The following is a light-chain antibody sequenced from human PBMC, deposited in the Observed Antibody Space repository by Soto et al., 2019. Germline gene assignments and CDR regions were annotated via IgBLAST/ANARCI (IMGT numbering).Light chain of an antibody. V-gene: IGKV4-1*01. CDR3: QQYYNTPIT. J-gene: IGKJ5*01. CDR2: WAS. Sequence: DIVMTQSPDSLAVSLGERATINCKPSQSVLYSSNNKNYLAWYQQKPGQPPKLLIYWASTRASGVPDRFSGSRSGTDFTLTISSLQAEDVAVYYCQQYYNTPITFGQGTRLEIK. CDR1: QSVLYSSNNKNY.